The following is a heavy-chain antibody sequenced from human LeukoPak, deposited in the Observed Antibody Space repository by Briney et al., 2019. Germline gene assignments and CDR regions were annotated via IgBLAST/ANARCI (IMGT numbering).Heavy chain of an antibody. CDR3: ARVDSSGWPTY. Sequence: GGSLRLSCAASGFTFSSYEMNWVRQAPGKGLEWVSYISSSGSTIYYADSVKGRFTISRDNAKNSLYLQMNSLRAEDTAVYYCARVDSSGWPTYWGQGTLVTVSS. V-gene: IGHV3-48*03. D-gene: IGHD6-19*01. CDR1: GFTFSSYE. CDR2: ISSSGSTI. J-gene: IGHJ4*02.